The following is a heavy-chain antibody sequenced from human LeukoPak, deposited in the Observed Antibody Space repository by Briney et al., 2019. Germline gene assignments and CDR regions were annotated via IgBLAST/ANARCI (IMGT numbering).Heavy chain of an antibody. CDR1: GITLSNYG. CDR3: AKRGVVIRVVLVGFHKEAYYFES. J-gene: IGHJ4*02. Sequence: HPGGSLRLSCAVSGITLSNYGMSWVRQAPGKGLEWVAGISDSGGSTNYADSVKGRFTISRDNPKNTLYLQMNSLRAEDTASYFCAKRGVVIRVVLVGFHKEAYYFESWGQGALVTVSS. CDR2: ISDSGGST. V-gene: IGHV3-23*01. D-gene: IGHD3-10*01.